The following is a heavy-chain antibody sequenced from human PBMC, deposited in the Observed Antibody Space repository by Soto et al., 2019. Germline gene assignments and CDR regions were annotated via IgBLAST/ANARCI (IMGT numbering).Heavy chain of an antibody. CDR1: GFTFSDYG. D-gene: IGHD6-13*01. CDR3: AKSPINFIAES. CDR2: ISYDGNNK. J-gene: IGHJ5*02. Sequence: GGSLRLSCAASGFTFSDYGMHWVRQAPGKGLEWVAVISYDGNNKFSADSVKGRFTISRDNSKNTLYLQMNSLRTEDTAVYYCAKSPINFIAESWGQGTLVTVSS. V-gene: IGHV3-30*18.